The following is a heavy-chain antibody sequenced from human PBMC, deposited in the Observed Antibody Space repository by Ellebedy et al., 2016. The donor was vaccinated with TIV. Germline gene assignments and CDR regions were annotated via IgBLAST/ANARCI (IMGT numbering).Heavy chain of an antibody. CDR1: GFTLSLYW. CDR2: IKHDGNEK. CDR3: ARAAHFYSYGMDV. V-gene: IGHV3-7*01. J-gene: IGHJ6*02. Sequence: GESLKISCAASGFTLSLYWMSWVRQAPGKGLEWVANIKHDGNEKYYVDSVKGRFTISRDNAKTSLFLQMSSLRGEDTAVYYCARAAHFYSYGMDVWGQGTTVTVSS.